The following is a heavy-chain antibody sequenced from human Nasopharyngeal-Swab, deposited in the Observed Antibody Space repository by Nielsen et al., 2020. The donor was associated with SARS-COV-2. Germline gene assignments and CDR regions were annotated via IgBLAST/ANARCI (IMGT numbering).Heavy chain of an antibody. V-gene: IGHV3-21*01. CDR1: GFTFSSYS. CDR3: ARHLPLRFLEWLFPDYFDY. J-gene: IGHJ4*02. CDR2: ISSRSSYI. D-gene: IGHD3-3*01. Sequence: GESLKISCAASGFTFSSYSMNWVRQAPGKGLEWVSSISSRSSYIYYADSVKGRFTISRDNAKNSLYLQMNSLRAEDTAVYYCARHLPLRFLEWLFPDYFDYWGQGTLVTVSS.